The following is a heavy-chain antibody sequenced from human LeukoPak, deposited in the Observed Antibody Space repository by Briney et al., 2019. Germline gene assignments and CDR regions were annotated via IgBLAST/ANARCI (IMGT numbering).Heavy chain of an antibody. CDR2: ISGSGSST. CDR1: GFTFSIYD. Sequence: GGSLRLSCEASGFTFSIYDMSWVRQAPGKGLEWVSAISGSGSSTYYADSVKGHFTISRDNSKNTLFLQMNSLRVEDTAIYYCAKGGYNYNYLFDYWGQGALVTVSS. CDR3: AKGGYNYNYLFDY. V-gene: IGHV3-23*01. J-gene: IGHJ4*02. D-gene: IGHD5-18*01.